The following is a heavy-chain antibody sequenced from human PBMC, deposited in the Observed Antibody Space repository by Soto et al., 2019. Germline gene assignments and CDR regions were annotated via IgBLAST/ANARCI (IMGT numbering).Heavy chain of an antibody. CDR2: IKSKTDGGTT. D-gene: IGHD3-22*01. J-gene: IGHJ6*01. CDR1: GFTFSNAW. V-gene: IGHV3-15*01. CDR3: TTTAYYDSSGYAYYYYGMDV. Sequence: GGSLRLSCAASGFTFSNAWMSWVRQAPGKGLEWVGRIKSKTDGGTTDYAAPVKGRFTISRDDSKNTLYLQMNSLKTEDTAVYYCTTTAYYDSSGYAYYYYGMDVWGQGTTVTVSS.